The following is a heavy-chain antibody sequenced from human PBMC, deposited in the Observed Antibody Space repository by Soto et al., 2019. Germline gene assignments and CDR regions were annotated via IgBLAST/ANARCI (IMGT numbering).Heavy chain of an antibody. Sequence: GGSLRLSCAASGFTFSNYEMHWVRQAPGKGLVWVSRINSDGSTTTYADSVKGRFTISRDNAKNTLYLQMNSLRAEDAAVYYCARSLNSGSTFDPWGQGTLVTVSS. J-gene: IGHJ5*02. D-gene: IGHD6-6*01. CDR1: GFTFSNYE. CDR3: ARSLNSGSTFDP. V-gene: IGHV3-74*01. CDR2: INSDGSTT.